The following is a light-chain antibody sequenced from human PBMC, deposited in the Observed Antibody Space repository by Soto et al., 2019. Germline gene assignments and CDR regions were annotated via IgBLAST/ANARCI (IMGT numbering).Light chain of an antibody. V-gene: IGLV1-40*01. CDR1: WSNIGAGHD. CDR2: GNN. Sequence: QSVLTRPPSVSGAPGQSVTISCTGTWSNIGAGHDVHWYQQLPGTAPKLLIYGNNNRPSGVPDRFSGSKSGTSASLAITGLQAEDETDYYCQSFDSSLSIYIFGTGTKV. CDR3: QSFDSSLSIYI. J-gene: IGLJ1*01.